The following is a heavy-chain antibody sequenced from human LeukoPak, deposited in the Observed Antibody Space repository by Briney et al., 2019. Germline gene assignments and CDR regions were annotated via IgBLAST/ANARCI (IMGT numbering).Heavy chain of an antibody. CDR1: GFTFSSYG. CDR2: IRYDGSNK. CDR3: ARTYYDILTGYYNLDY. D-gene: IGHD3-9*01. J-gene: IGHJ4*02. V-gene: IGHV3-30*02. Sequence: GGSLRLSCAASGFTFSSYGMHWVRQAPGKGLEWVAFIRYDGSNKYYADSVKGRFTISRDNSKNTLYLQMNSLRAEDTAVYYCARTYYDILTGYYNLDYWGQGTLVTVSS.